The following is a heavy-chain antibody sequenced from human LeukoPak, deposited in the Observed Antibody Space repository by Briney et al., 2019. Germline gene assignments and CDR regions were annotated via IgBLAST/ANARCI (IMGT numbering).Heavy chain of an antibody. J-gene: IGHJ6*03. CDR2: IIPILGIA. CDR1: GGTFSSYA. Sequence: GASVKVSCKASGGTFSSYAISWVRQAPGQGLEWMGRIIPILGIANYAQKFQGRVTITADKSTSTAYMELSSLRSEDTAVYYCASTPLYYYYYMDVWGLGTTVTVSS. CDR3: ASTPLYYYYYMDV. V-gene: IGHV1-69*04.